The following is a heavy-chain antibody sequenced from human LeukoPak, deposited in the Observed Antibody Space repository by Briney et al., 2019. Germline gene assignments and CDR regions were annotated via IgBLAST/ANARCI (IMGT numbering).Heavy chain of an antibody. CDR2: ISSSSSYT. V-gene: IGHV3-11*03. Sequence: GGSLRLSCAASGFTFSDYYMSWIRQAPGKGLEWVSYISSSSSYTNYADSVKGRFTISRDNAKNSLYLQMNSLRAEDTAVYYCARLDGAGGCYYGMDVWGQGTTVTVPS. J-gene: IGHJ6*02. CDR1: GFTFSDYY. CDR3: ARLDGAGGCYYGMDV. D-gene: IGHD4/OR15-4a*01.